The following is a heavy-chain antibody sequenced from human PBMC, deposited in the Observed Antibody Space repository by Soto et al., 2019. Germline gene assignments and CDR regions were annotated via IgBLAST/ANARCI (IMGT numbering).Heavy chain of an antibody. CDR1: GGSISSYY. V-gene: IGHV4-59*08. Sequence: QVQLQESGPGLVKPSETLSLTCTVSGGSISSYYWSWIRQPPGKGLEWIGYIYDTGSTNYNPSLKSRVTISVDTSKNQFSLKLSSVTAADTAVYYCARQGAAAGPGWFDPWGQGTLVTVSS. CDR2: IYDTGST. D-gene: IGHD6-13*01. J-gene: IGHJ5*02. CDR3: ARQGAAAGPGWFDP.